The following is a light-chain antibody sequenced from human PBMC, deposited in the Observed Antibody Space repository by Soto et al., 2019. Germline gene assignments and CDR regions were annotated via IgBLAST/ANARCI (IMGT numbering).Light chain of an antibody. J-gene: IGKJ1*01. V-gene: IGKV1-5*03. CDR3: QQYESFPRT. Sequence: DIQMTQSPSTLSASVGDRVTITCRASQSIENWLAWYQQKPGKAPKLFILKESTLEIGVPSRFSGSGSVTECTLSISSLQPDDCATYFCQQYESFPRTFGQGTKVEIK. CDR1: QSIENW. CDR2: KES.